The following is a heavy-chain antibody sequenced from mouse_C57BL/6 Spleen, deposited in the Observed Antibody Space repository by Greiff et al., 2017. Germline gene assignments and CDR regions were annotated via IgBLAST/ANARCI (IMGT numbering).Heavy chain of an antibody. CDR2: IYPGSGST. Sequence: VQLQQPGAELAQPGASVQMSCKASGYTFPSYWLTWVNQRPGQGLEWIGDIYPGSGSTNYNEQFKSKATLTVDTSSSTAYMQLSSLTSEDSAVYYCARDGSSLDYWGQGTTLTVSS. V-gene: IGHV1-55*01. J-gene: IGHJ2*01. CDR1: GYTFPSYW. D-gene: IGHD1-1*01. CDR3: ARDGSSLDY.